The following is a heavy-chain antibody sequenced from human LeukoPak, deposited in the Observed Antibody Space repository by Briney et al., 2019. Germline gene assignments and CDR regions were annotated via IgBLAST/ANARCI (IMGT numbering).Heavy chain of an antibody. J-gene: IGHJ4*02. V-gene: IGHV3-23*01. CDR2: ISGSGGST. CDR1: GFTFSSYA. D-gene: IGHD5-18*01. Sequence: GGSLRLSCAASGFTFSSYAMSWGRQAPGKGLEWVSAISGSGGSTYYADSVKGRFTISRDNSKNTLYLQMNSLRAEDTAVYYCAKDSDPDTAMVVSPDYWGQGTLVTVSS. CDR3: AKDSDPDTAMVVSPDY.